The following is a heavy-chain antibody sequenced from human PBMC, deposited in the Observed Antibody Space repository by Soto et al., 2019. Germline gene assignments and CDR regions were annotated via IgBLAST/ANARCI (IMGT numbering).Heavy chain of an antibody. V-gene: IGHV1-18*04. CDR1: GYTFTSYG. CDR3: ARVNSVLMVYEYFDY. Sequence: QAQLVQSGAEVKKPGASVKVSCKASGYTFTSYGISWLRQAPGQAREWMGWISAYNDNTNYAQKLQGRVTMTTDTSTSTAYMELRSLRSDDTAVYYGARVNSVLMVYEYFDYWCQGTLVSVSS. CDR2: ISAYNDNT. D-gene: IGHD2-8*01. J-gene: IGHJ4*02.